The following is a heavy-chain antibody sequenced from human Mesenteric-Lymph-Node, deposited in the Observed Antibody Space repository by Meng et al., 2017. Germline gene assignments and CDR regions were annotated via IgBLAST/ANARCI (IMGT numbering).Heavy chain of an antibody. V-gene: IGHV3-74*01. CDR1: GFTFSSYW. CDR2: INSDGSST. D-gene: IGHD6-19*01. CDR3: ARVSSRYSSGWYVYWFDP. J-gene: IGHJ5*02. Sequence: SCAASGFTFSSYWMHWVRQAPGKGLVWVSRINSDGSSTSYADSVKGRFTISRDNAKNTLYLQMNSLRAEDTAVYYCARVSSRYSSGWYVYWFDPWGQGTLVTVSS.